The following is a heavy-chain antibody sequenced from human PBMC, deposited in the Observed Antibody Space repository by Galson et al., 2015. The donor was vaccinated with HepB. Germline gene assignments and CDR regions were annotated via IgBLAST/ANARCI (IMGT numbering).Heavy chain of an antibody. V-gene: IGHV3-30*18. CDR1: GFTFSSYG. D-gene: IGHD3-10*01. J-gene: IGHJ4*02. CDR3: AKRTPGTDDS. Sequence: SLRLSCAASGFTFSSYGMHWVRQAPGKGLEWVAVISYDGSNKYYADSVKGRFTISRDNSKNTLYLQMNSLRAEDTAVYYCAKRTPGTDDSWGQGTPVTVSS. CDR2: ISYDGSNK.